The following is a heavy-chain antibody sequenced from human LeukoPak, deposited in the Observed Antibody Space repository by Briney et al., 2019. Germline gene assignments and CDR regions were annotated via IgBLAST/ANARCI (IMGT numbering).Heavy chain of an antibody. J-gene: IGHJ4*02. D-gene: IGHD5-24*01. CDR1: GFSFRSYW. Sequence: PGGSLRLSCGGSGFSFRSYWMHWVRQAPGKGLVWVSRIHYDGRITAYADSVKGRFTISKDNARNTLYLQMNTLRVEDTAVYYCARAQDTYNSLYFDYWGQGALVTVSS. CDR2: IHYDGRIT. CDR3: ARAQDTYNSLYFDY. V-gene: IGHV3-74*01.